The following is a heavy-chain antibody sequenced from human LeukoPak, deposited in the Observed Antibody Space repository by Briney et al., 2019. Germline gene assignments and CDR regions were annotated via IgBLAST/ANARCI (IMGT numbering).Heavy chain of an antibody. CDR2: IRSKANSYAT. CDR1: GFTFSGSA. J-gene: IGHJ4*02. V-gene: IGHV3-73*01. CDR3: TRPHDYGDS. Sequence: GGSLRLSCAASGFTFSGSAMHWVRQASGKGLEWVGRIRSKANSYATAYAASVKGRFTISRDDSKNTAYLQMNSLKTEDPAVYYCTRPHDYGDSWGQGTLVTVSS.